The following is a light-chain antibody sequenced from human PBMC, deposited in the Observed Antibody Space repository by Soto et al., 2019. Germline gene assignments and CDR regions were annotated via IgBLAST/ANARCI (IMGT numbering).Light chain of an antibody. CDR2: SNN. CDR3: AAWDDSLNVV. Sequence: QSVLTQPPSASGAPGQRVTSSCSGSSSNIGSKTVNWYQQLPGTAPKLLIYSNNQRPSGVPDRFSGSKSGTSASLAISGLQSEDEADYYCAAWDDSLNVVFGGGTKLTVL. CDR1: SSNIGSKT. J-gene: IGLJ2*01. V-gene: IGLV1-44*01.